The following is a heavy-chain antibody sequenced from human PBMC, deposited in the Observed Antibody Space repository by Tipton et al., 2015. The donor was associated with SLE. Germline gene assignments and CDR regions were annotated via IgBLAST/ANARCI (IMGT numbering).Heavy chain of an antibody. CDR3: ARLGVGCANCWYYFDL. Sequence: TLSLTCTVPGGSIGSYSWSWIRQPPGKGLEWIGYIYYSGSTNYNPSLKSRVTMSVDTSKNQFSLKLSSVTAADTAVYYCARLGVGCANCWYYFDLWGQGALVTVSS. CDR1: GGSIGSYS. J-gene: IGHJ4*02. CDR2: IYYSGST. V-gene: IGHV4-59*01. D-gene: IGHD2-21*01.